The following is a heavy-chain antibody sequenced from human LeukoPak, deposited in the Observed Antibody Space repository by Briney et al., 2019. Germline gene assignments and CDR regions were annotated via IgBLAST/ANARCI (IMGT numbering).Heavy chain of an antibody. V-gene: IGHV5-51*01. D-gene: IGHD2-15*01. CDR3: AANRYCSGGSCSPLSWFDP. Sequence: GESLKISCKGSGYSFTSYWIGWVRQMPGKGLEWMGIIYPGDSDTRYSPSFQGQVTISADKSISTAYLQWSSLKASDTAMYYCAANRYCSGGSCSPLSWFDPWGQGTLVTVSS. CDR1: GYSFTSYW. J-gene: IGHJ5*02. CDR2: IYPGDSDT.